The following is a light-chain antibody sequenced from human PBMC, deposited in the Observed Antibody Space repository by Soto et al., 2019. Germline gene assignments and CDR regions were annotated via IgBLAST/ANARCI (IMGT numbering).Light chain of an antibody. CDR3: SSYTSSNTRYV. Sequence: QSVLTHPASVSGSPGQSITISCTGTSSDVGGYNYVSWYQQHPGKAPKLMIYEVSNRPSGVSNRFSGSKSANTASLTISGLQAEDEADYFCSSYTSSNTRYVFGTGTKV. CDR1: SSDVGGYNY. CDR2: EVS. V-gene: IGLV2-14*01. J-gene: IGLJ1*01.